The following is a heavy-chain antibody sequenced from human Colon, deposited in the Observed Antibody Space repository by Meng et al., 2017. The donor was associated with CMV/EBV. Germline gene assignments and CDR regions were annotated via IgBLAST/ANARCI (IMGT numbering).Heavy chain of an antibody. J-gene: IGHJ5*02. V-gene: IGHV1-2*02. D-gene: IGHD6-13*01. Sequence: SGYTFSGYYMNWVRQAPGQGLEWMGWIDPSSGGTNYAQKFRGRVTMTRDTSISTAYMELSRLRSDDTAMYYCARYTASHGTSGFDPWGQGTLVTVSS. CDR3: ARYTASHGTSGFDP. CDR2: IDPSSGGT. CDR1: GYTFSGYY.